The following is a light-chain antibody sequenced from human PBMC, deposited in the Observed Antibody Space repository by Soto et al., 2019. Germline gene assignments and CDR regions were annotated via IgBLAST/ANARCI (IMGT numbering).Light chain of an antibody. CDR1: QTISRW. CDR2: TAS. CDR3: QEYYNYWT. J-gene: IGKJ1*01. Sequence: DIQMTQSPSTLSASVGDTVTITCRASQTISRWLAWYQQNPAKAPSPLIYTASTVESGVASRFSASGSVTELTLNISRLRQDDFATYYCQEYYNYWTFGQATKVDI. V-gene: IGKV1-5*01.